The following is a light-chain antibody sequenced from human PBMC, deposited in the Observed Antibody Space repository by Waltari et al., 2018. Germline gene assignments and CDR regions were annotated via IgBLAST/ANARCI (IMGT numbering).Light chain of an antibody. CDR2: AAS. CDR1: QSVRNY. Sequence: EIVLTPSPATLSLSPGERATLSRRASQSVRNYLAWYQQKPGQAPRLLIYAASNRATGIPARFSGSGSGTDFTLTISSLEPEDFAVYYCQYRGHWPPDASFGPGTKVDIK. J-gene: IGKJ3*01. CDR3: QYRGHWPPDAS. V-gene: IGKV3-11*01.